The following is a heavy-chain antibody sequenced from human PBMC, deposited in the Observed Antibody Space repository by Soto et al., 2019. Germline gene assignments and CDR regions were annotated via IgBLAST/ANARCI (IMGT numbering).Heavy chain of an antibody. CDR1: GFTFSSYA. Sequence: EVQLLESGGGLVQPGGSLRLSCAASGFTFSSYAMSWVRQAPGKGLEWVSAISGSGGSTYYADSVKGRFTISRDNSKNTLYLQMNSLRAEDTAVYYCAKDLVGYCSGGSCYSIDYWGQGTLVTVSS. V-gene: IGHV3-23*01. CDR3: AKDLVGYCSGGSCYSIDY. D-gene: IGHD2-15*01. J-gene: IGHJ4*02. CDR2: ISGSGGST.